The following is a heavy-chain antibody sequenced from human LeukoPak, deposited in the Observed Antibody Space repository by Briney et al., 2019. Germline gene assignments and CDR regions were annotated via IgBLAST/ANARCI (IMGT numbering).Heavy chain of an antibody. CDR2: MNPNSGNT. J-gene: IGHJ4*02. D-gene: IGHD6-13*01. CDR1: GYTFTNYY. Sequence: ASVKVSCKASGYTFTNYYMHWVRQATGQGLEWMGWMNPNSGNTGYAQKFQGRVTMTRNTSISTAYMELSSLRSEDTAVYYCARTLYIAAAPGGFDYWGQGTLVTVSS. CDR3: ARTLYIAAAPGGFDY. V-gene: IGHV1-8*02.